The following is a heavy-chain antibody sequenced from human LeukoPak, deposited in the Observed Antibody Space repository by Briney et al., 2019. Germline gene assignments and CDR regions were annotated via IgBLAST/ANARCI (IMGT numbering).Heavy chain of an antibody. CDR1: GFTFSNYA. V-gene: IGHV3-48*02. D-gene: IGHD6-13*01. J-gene: IGHJ4*02. CDR3: ARVGALSSSWLLY. Sequence: PGGSLRLSCAASGFTFSNYAMNWVRQAPGKGLEWVSSISSRAGSIYYADSVKGRFTISRDNAKNSLYLQMNSLRDEDTAAYYCARVGALSSSWLLYWGQGTLVTVSS. CDR2: ISSRAGSI.